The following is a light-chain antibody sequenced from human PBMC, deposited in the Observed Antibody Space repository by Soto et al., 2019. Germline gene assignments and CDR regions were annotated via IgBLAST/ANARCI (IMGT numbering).Light chain of an antibody. V-gene: IGLV3-1*01. CDR2: QDT. Sequence: SYELTQPPSVSVSPGQTASITCSGDKMGDKYVSWYQQKPGQSPGLVIYQDTKRPSGIPERFSGSNSGNTATLTISGTQTMDEADYYCQAWDSTTAWNVFGTGTKVTVL. CDR3: QAWDSTTAWNV. J-gene: IGLJ1*01. CDR1: KMGDKY.